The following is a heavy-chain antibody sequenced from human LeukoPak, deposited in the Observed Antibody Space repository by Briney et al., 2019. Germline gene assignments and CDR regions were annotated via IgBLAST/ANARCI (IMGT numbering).Heavy chain of an antibody. CDR3: ARSPSYYYDSSGDRIDAFDI. V-gene: IGHV4-59*01. D-gene: IGHD3-22*01. CDR1: GGSISSYY. J-gene: IGHJ3*02. CDR2: IYYSGST. Sequence: SETLSLTRTVSGGSISSYYWSWIRQPPGKGLEWIGYIYYSGSTNYNPSLKSRVTISVDTSKNQFSLKLSSVTAADTAVYYCARSPSYYYDSSGDRIDAFDIWGQGTMVTVSS.